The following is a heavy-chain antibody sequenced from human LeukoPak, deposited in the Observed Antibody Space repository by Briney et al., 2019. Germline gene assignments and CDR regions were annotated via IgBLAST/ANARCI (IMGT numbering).Heavy chain of an antibody. D-gene: IGHD1-20*01. CDR3: ATRITGTAGRMDV. V-gene: IGHV4-39*01. CDR2: IYYSGST. J-gene: IGHJ6*02. CDR1: GGSISSSSYY. Sequence: SETLSLTCTVSGGSISSSSYYWGWIRQPPGKGLEWIGSIYYSGSTYYNPSLKSRVTISVDTSKNQFSLKLSSVTAADTAVYYCATRITGTAGRMDVWGQGTTVTVSS.